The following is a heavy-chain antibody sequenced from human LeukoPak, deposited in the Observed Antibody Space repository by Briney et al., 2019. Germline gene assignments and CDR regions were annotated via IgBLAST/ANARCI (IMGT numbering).Heavy chain of an antibody. CDR1: GFSISNYA. V-gene: IGHV3-23*01. CDR3: ATPRGGSYHDGFDI. CDR2: ITGSGTST. Sequence: GGSLRLSCAASGFSISNYAMNWVRQAPGKGLEWVSSITGSGTSTYYTDSVKGRFTISRDNSKNTLNLQMNALGAEDTALYYCATPRGGSYHDGFDIWGQGTMVTVSS. D-gene: IGHD1-26*01. J-gene: IGHJ3*02.